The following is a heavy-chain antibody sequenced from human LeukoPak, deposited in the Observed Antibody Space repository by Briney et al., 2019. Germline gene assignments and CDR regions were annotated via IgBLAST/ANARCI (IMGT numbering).Heavy chain of an antibody. J-gene: IGHJ4*02. CDR3: ARGTEKTRISGYYSFDH. D-gene: IGHD5-12*01. V-gene: IGHV4-4*07. CDR2: VYTSGTT. Sequence: SETLSLTCTVSGGSISGYFWTWIRQPAGKELEWIGRVYTSGTTYYNPSLESRVTISLDTFNNQFSLRVTSVTAADTATYYCARGTEKTRISGYYSFDHWGRGLLVTVSS. CDR1: GGSISGYF.